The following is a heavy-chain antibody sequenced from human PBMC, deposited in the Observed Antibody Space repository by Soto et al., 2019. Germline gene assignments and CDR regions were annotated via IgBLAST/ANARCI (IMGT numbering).Heavy chain of an antibody. V-gene: IGHV3-23*01. CDR1: VFTFSSYA. J-gene: IGHJ6*03. D-gene: IGHD4-17*01. CDR3: AKGESAVTTDYYYYYMDV. CDR2: ISGSGGST. Sequence: PGGSLRLSCAASVFTFSSYAMSWVRQAPGKGLEWVSAISGSGGSTYYADSVKGRFTISRDNSKNTLYLQMNSLRAEDTAVYYCAKGESAVTTDYYYYYMDVWGKGTTVTGSS.